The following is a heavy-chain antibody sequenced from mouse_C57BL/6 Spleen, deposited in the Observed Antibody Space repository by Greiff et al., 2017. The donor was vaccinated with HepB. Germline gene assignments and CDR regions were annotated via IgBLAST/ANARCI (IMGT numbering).Heavy chain of an antibody. CDR2: ISSGSSTI. J-gene: IGHJ1*03. CDR1: GFTFSDYG. Sequence: EVKLMESGGGLVKPGGSLKLSCAASGFTFSDYGMHWVRQAPEKGLEWVAYISSGSSTIYYADTVKGRFTISRDNAKNTLFLQMTSLRSEDTAMYYCARDYDSYWYFDVWGTGTTVTVSS. D-gene: IGHD2-4*01. V-gene: IGHV5-17*01. CDR3: ARDYDSYWYFDV.